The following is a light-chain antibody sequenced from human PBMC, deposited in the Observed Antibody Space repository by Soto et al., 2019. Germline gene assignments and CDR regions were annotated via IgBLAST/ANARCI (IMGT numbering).Light chain of an antibody. J-gene: IGKJ5*01. CDR1: QSVSSY. Sequence: EIVLTQSPATLSLSPGERATLSCRASQSVSSYLAWYQQQPGQAPRLPIYDASNRATGIPARFSGSGSGTDFTLTISSLEPEDFAVYYCQQRSNWLSITFGQGTRLEIK. V-gene: IGKV3-11*01. CDR2: DAS. CDR3: QQRSNWLSIT.